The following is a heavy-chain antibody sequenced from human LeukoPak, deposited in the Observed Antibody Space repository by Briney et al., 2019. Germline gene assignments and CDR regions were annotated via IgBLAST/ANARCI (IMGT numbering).Heavy chain of an antibody. CDR1: GFTFSSYA. V-gene: IGHV3-23*01. CDR3: AKVGYSNGRYYYYYMDV. J-gene: IGHJ6*03. D-gene: IGHD5-18*01. Sequence: PGGSLRLSCAASGFTFSSYAMTWVRQAPGKGLESVSSSSFNGESTYYADSAKGRFTISRDNSKNTLYLQMNSLRAEDTAVYYCAKVGYSNGRYYYYYMDVWGEGTTVTVSS. CDR2: SSFNGEST.